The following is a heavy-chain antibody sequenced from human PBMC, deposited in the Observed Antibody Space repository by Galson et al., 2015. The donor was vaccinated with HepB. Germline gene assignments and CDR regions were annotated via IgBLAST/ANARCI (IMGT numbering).Heavy chain of an antibody. J-gene: IGHJ6*02. CDR3: AKRLTGTTSHRDYYYYYGMDV. V-gene: IGHV3-30*18. CDR1: GFTFSSYG. D-gene: IGHD1-7*01. CDR2: ISYDGSNK. Sequence: SLRLSCAASGFTFSSYGMHWVRQAPGKGLEWVAVISYDGSNKYYADSVKGRFTISRDNSKNTLYLQMNSLRAKDTAVYYCAKRLTGTTSHRDYYYYYGMDVWGQGTTVTVSS.